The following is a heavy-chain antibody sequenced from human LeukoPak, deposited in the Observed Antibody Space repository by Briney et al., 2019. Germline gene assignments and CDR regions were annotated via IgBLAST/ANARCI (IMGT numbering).Heavy chain of an antibody. CDR3: ARGARTMVQGVIAY. CDR2: ISGSDGTT. D-gene: IGHD3-10*01. CDR1: GFTFRSYA. V-gene: IGHV3-23*01. Sequence: PGGSLRLSCAASGFTFRSYAMSWVRQARGKGLESVSVISGSDGTTSYAASVKGRFTISRDNSKNTLYLQMNSLRAEDTAVYYCARGARTMVQGVIAYWGQGTLVTVSS. J-gene: IGHJ4*02.